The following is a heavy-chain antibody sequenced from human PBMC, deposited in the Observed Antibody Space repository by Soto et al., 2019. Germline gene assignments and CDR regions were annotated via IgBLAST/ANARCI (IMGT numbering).Heavy chain of an antibody. CDR1: GGTFSSYA. J-gene: IGHJ6*02. CDR3: ARDGVTMVRGVIISYGMDV. Sequence: QVQLVQSGAEVKKPGSSVKVSCKASGGTFSSYAISWVRQAPGQGLEWMGGIIPIFGTANYAQKFQGRVTITADKSTSTAYMELSSLTSEDTAVYYCARDGVTMVRGVIISYGMDVWGQGTTVTVSS. CDR2: IIPIFGTA. D-gene: IGHD3-10*01. V-gene: IGHV1-69*06.